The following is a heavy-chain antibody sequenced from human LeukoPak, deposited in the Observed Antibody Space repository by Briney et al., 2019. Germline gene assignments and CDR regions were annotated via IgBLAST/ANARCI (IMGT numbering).Heavy chain of an antibody. CDR2: INHNGNVN. CDR1: GFTFSSYW. CDR3: ARGGGLDV. V-gene: IGHV3-7*03. Sequence: GGSLRLSCAASGFTFSSYWMNWARQAPGKGLEWVASINHNGNVNYYVDSVKGRFTISRVNAKNSLYLQMSNLRAEDTAVYFCARGGGLDVWDQGATVTVSS. J-gene: IGHJ6*02. D-gene: IGHD3-16*01.